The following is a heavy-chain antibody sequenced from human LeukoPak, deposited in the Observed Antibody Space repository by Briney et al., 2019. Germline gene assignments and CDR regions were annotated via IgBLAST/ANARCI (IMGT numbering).Heavy chain of an antibody. D-gene: IGHD2-8*02. V-gene: IGHV3-9*01. Sequence: GGSLRLSCAASGFSFDGYAMYWVRQAPGKGLEWVSGISWNSGSIGYADSVKGRFTISRDNSKNMVYLQMNSLRAEDTAVYYCTRRAGGNLYDLDNWGQGTLVTVSS. CDR2: ISWNSGSI. CDR3: TRRAGGNLYDLDN. J-gene: IGHJ4*02. CDR1: GFSFDGYA.